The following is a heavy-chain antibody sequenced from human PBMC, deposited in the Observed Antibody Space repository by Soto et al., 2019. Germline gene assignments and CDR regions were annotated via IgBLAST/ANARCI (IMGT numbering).Heavy chain of an antibody. V-gene: IGHV4-34*01. Sequence: ASETLSLTCAVYGGSFSGYYWSWIRQPPGKGLEWIGEINHSGSTNYNPSLKSRVTISVDTSKNQFSLKLSSVTAADTAVYYCARDAYCGGDCSHYFDYWGQGTLVTVSS. CDR2: INHSGST. J-gene: IGHJ4*02. CDR3: ARDAYCGGDCSHYFDY. D-gene: IGHD2-21*02. CDR1: GGSFSGYY.